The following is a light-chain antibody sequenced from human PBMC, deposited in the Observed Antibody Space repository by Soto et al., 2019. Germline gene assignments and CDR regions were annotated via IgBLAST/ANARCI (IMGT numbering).Light chain of an antibody. CDR3: QQYNSSPST. CDR1: QRFSTW. J-gene: IGKJ2*01. Sequence: DIQMTQSPSTLSASVGDRVTITCRASQRFSTWLAWYQQKPGKAPRLLIYDASSLEGGVPSRFSGRGSGTELTLTISGLQPDDFATYYCQQYNSSPSTFGQGTKLEIK. CDR2: DAS. V-gene: IGKV1-5*01.